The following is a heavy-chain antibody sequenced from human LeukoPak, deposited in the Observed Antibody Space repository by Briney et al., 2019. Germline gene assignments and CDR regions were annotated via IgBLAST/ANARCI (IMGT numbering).Heavy chain of an antibody. J-gene: IGHJ4*02. Sequence: SETLSLTCAVYGGSFSGYYWSWIRQPPGKGLEWIGEINHSGSTNYNPSLKSRVTISVDTSKNQFSLKLSSVTAADTAVYYCARGIAAAGTIDPGYWGQGTLVTVPS. CDR1: GGSFSGYY. CDR2: INHSGST. D-gene: IGHD6-13*01. CDR3: ARGIAAAGTIDPGY. V-gene: IGHV4-34*01.